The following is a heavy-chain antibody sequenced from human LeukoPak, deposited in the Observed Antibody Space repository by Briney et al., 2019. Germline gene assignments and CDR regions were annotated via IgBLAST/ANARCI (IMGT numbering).Heavy chain of an antibody. D-gene: IGHD3-9*01. Sequence: KTSETLSLTCAVSGVSISSSEWWIWVRQPPGQGLEWIGEIHRDGRTRYNPSLQTRVTMSIDYSKNQISLEVTSVTAADTAIYYCGKTDIYFNPIDYWGPGSLVTASS. CDR2: IHRDGRT. V-gene: IGHV4-4*02. J-gene: IGHJ4*02. CDR3: GKTDIYFNPIDY. CDR1: GVSISSSEW.